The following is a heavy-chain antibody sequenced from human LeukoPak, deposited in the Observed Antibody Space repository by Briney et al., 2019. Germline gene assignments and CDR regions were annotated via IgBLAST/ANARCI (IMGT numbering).Heavy chain of an antibody. D-gene: IGHD7-27*01. J-gene: IGHJ4*02. V-gene: IGHV3-30*03. CDR1: GFTFSSYG. Sequence: GRSLRLSCAASGFTFSSYGMHWVRQAPGKGLEWVAVISYDGSNKYYADSVKGRFTISRDNSKNTLYLQMNSLRAEDTAVYYCARDGNWGSIDYWGQGTLVTVSS. CDR3: ARDGNWGSIDY. CDR2: ISYDGSNK.